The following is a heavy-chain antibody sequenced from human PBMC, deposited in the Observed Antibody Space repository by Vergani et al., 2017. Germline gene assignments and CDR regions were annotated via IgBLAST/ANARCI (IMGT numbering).Heavy chain of an antibody. CDR2: ISSSSSTI. Sequence: EVQLVESGGGLVQPGGSLRLSCAASGFTFSSYSMNWVRQAPGKGLEWVSYISSSSSTIYYADSVKGRFTISRDNAKNSLYLQMNSLRAEDTAVYYCARGVTPDYYYYYMYVWGKGTSVTVSS. V-gene: IGHV3-48*01. CDR1: GFTFSSYS. D-gene: IGHD4-23*01. CDR3: ARGVTPDYYYYYMYV. J-gene: IGHJ6*03.